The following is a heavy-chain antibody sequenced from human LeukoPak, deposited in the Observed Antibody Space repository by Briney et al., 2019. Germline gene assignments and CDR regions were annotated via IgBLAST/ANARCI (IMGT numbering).Heavy chain of an antibody. V-gene: IGHV4-59*01. D-gene: IGHD6-19*01. CDR1: GFTFSSYS. J-gene: IGHJ4*02. Sequence: GSLRLSCAASGFTFSSYSMNWVRQAPGKGLEWIGYIYYSGSTNYNPSLKSRVTISVDTSKNQFSLKLSSVTAADTAVYYCARAYYSSGSHFDYWGQGTLVTVSS. CDR2: IYYSGST. CDR3: ARAYYSSGSHFDY.